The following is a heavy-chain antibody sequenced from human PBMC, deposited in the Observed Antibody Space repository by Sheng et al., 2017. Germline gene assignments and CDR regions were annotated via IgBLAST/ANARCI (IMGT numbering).Heavy chain of an antibody. V-gene: IGHV3-23*01. D-gene: IGHD3-10*01. CDR1: GFMFSDYA. J-gene: IGHJ4*02. Sequence: EVPVLESGGGLVQPGGSMKISCEFSGFMFSDYAMSWVRQAPGKGLEWVSVISGSSGSKYYADSLKDRFTISRDNSKNTLFLQMRNLRVDDTAMYYCAKDPLRDRFGELLFFDFWGQGILV. CDR3: AKDPLRDRFGELLFFDF. CDR2: ISGSSGSK.